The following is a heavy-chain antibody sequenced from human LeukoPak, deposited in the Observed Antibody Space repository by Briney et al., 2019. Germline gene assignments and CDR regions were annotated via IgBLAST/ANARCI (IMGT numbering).Heavy chain of an antibody. V-gene: IGHV3-7*01. CDR1: GFTFSSYW. J-gene: IGHJ3*02. CDR2: IKQDGSEK. CDR3: AREDGYSYGLDAFDI. Sequence: PGGSLRLSCAASGFTFSSYWMSWVRQAPGKGLEWVANIKQDGSEKYYVDSVKGRFTISRDNAKNSLYLQMNSLRAEDTAVYYCAREDGYSYGLDAFDIWGQGTMVTVSS. D-gene: IGHD5-18*01.